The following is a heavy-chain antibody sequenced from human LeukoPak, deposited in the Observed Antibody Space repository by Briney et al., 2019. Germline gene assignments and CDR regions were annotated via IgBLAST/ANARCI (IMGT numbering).Heavy chain of an antibody. CDR1: GFTFSSYS. CDR3: ARAVWAAAGTASGY. Sequence: PGGSLRLXCAASGFTFSSYSMNWVRQAPGKGLEWVSSISSSCSYIYYADSVKGRFTISRDNAKNSLYLQMNSLRAEDTAVYYCARAVWAAAGTASGYWGQGTLVTVSS. D-gene: IGHD6-13*01. V-gene: IGHV3-21*01. J-gene: IGHJ4*02. CDR2: ISSSCSYI.